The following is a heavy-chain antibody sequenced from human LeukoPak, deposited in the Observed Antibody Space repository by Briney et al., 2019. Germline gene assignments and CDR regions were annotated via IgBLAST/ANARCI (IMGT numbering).Heavy chain of an antibody. D-gene: IGHD1-26*01. CDR1: GYSFISYC. J-gene: IGHJ4*02. V-gene: IGHV5-51*01. CDR2: IYPGDSDA. Sequence: GESLKISCKGSGYSFISYCIGWVRQIPGKGLEWMGIIYPGDSDARYSPSFKGQVTISADKSISTAYLQWSSLKASDTAMYYCARRRDLYSGSYYPFDYWGQGTLVTVSS. CDR3: ARRRDLYSGSYYPFDY.